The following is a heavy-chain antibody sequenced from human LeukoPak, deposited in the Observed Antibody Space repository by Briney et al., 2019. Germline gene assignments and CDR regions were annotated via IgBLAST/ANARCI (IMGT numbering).Heavy chain of an antibody. CDR3: ARDLDRDGSTHLDD. V-gene: IGHV3-74*01. J-gene: IGHJ4*02. D-gene: IGHD1-1*01. CDR2: INTDGSTT. CDR1: GFTFSSYW. Sequence: PGGSLRLSCAASGFTFSSYWMHWVRQAPGKGLVWFSHINTDGSTTNYADSVKGRFSVSRDNAKNTLYLQMNSLRAEDTAVYYCARDLDRDGSTHLDDWGQGTLVTVSS.